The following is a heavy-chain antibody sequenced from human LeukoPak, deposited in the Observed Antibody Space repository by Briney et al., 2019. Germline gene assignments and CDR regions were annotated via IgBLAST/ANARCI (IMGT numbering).Heavy chain of an antibody. CDR3: ARGQIQLWLLSFLDFGY. V-gene: IGHV3-30*04. D-gene: IGHD5-18*01. J-gene: IGHJ4*02. Sequence: GGSLRLSCAASGFTFSSYAMHWVRQAPGKGLEWVAVICYDGSSKYYADSVKGRFTISRDNSKNTLYLQMNRLRDEDTAVYYCARGQIQLWLLSFLDFGYWGQGALVTVSS. CDR2: ICYDGSSK. CDR1: GFTFSSYA.